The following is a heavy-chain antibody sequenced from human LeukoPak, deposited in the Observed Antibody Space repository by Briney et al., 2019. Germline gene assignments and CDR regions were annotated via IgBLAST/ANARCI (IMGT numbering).Heavy chain of an antibody. J-gene: IGHJ5*02. D-gene: IGHD5/OR15-5a*01. CDR2: ITTGRTL. Sequence: GGSLRLSCAASGFTFNDYYMSWIRQAPGKGLEWVSYITTGRTLSYAASVKGRFTISRDNAKNSLFLQMKSLRVEDTAVYYCARVVSSRSTVGFDPWGQGTLVTVSS. V-gene: IGHV3-11*04. CDR3: ARVVSSRSTVGFDP. CDR1: GFTFNDYY.